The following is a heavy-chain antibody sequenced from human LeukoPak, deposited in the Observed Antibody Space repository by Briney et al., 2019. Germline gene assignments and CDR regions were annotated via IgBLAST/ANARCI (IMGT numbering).Heavy chain of an antibody. V-gene: IGHV4-59*01. CDR2: IYYSGST. CDR3: ARGRSSMVRGYYYYYMDV. D-gene: IGHD3-10*01. CDR1: GGSISSYY. J-gene: IGHJ6*03. Sequence: SETLSLTCTVSGGSISSYYWSWIRQPPGKGLEWIGYIYYSGSTNYDPSLKSRVTISVDTSKNQFSLKLSSVTAADTAVYYCARGRSSMVRGYYYYYMDVWGKGTTVTISS.